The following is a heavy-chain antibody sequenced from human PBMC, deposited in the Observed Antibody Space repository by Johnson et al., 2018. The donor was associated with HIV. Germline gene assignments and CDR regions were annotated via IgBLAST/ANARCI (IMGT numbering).Heavy chain of an antibody. CDR1: GFTFRSNG. CDR3: ASDWGSRHAFDI. V-gene: IGHV3-33*05. J-gene: IGHJ3*02. D-gene: IGHD7-27*01. Sequence: QMQLVESGGGVVQPGGSLRLSCAASGFTFRSNGMHWVRQAPGKGLEWVTFIQYDGSDKYYADSVKGRFTISRDNAKNTLYLQMNSLRAEDTAVYYCASDWGSRHAFDIWGQGTMVTVAS. CDR2: IQYDGSDK.